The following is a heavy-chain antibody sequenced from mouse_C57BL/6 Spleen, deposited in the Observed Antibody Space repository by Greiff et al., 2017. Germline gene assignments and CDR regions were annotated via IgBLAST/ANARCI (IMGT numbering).Heavy chain of an antibody. V-gene: IGHV2-6-1*01. D-gene: IGHD1-1*01. CDR3: ARQNGSSFYYYAMDY. J-gene: IGHJ4*01. CDR1: GFSLTSYG. Sequence: VHLVESGPGLVAPSQSLSITCTVSGFSLTSYGVHWVRQPPGKGLEWLVVIWSDGSTTYNSALKSRPSISKDNSKSQVFLKMNSLQTDDTAMYCCARQNGSSFYYYAMDYWGQGTSVTVSS. CDR2: IWSDGST.